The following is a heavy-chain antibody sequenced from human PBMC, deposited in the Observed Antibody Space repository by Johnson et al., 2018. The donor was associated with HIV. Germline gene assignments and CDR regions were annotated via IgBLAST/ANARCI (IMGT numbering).Heavy chain of an antibody. D-gene: IGHD3-10*01. CDR3: ARGRIYGAFAFDI. V-gene: IGHV3-30*04. CDR1: GFTFSSYA. Sequence: QMLLVESWGGVVQPGRSLRLSCAASGFTFSSYAMHWVRQAPGKGLEWVAVISYDGSNKYYADSVKGRFTISRDNSKNTLYLQMNSLRAEDTAVYYCARGRIYGAFAFDIWGQGTMVTVSS. J-gene: IGHJ3*02. CDR2: ISYDGSNK.